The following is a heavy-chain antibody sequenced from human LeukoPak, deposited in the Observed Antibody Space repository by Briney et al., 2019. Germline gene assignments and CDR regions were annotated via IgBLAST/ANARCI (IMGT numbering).Heavy chain of an antibody. CDR2: IRSKAYGGTT. J-gene: IGHJ6*02. CDR3: TRGPIQVWLYYGMDV. Sequence: GGSLGLSCTAAGFTLGDHAMSWVRQAPGKGLEWVGFIRSKAYGGTTEYAASVKGRFIISRDDSKSIAYLQMNSLKTEDTAVYYCTRGPIQVWLYYGMDVWGQGTTVIVSS. D-gene: IGHD5-18*01. CDR1: GFTLGDHA. V-gene: IGHV3-49*04.